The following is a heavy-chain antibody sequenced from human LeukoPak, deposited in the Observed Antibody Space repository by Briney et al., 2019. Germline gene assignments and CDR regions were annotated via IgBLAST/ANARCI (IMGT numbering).Heavy chain of an antibody. Sequence: ASVKVSCKASGYTFTTYAISWVRQAPGQGLEWMGWIGTYNGNPDYAQSLQGRVTMTTDTSTSTAYMELRNLKSDDTAVYYCAREDPGGAFDVWGRGTMVTVSS. CDR2: IGTYNGNP. D-gene: IGHD3-16*01. CDR1: GYTFTTYA. J-gene: IGHJ3*01. CDR3: AREDPGGAFDV. V-gene: IGHV1-18*01.